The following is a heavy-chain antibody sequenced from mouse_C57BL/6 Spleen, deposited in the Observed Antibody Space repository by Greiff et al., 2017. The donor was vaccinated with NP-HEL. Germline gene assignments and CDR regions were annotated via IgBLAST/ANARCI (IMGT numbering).Heavy chain of an antibody. CDR2: IDPEDGDT. D-gene: IGHD2-5*01. CDR1: GFNIKDYY. V-gene: IGHV14-1*01. J-gene: IGHJ3*01. Sequence: EVQLQQSGAELVRPGASVKLSCTASGFNIKDYYMHWVKQRPEQGLEWIGRIDPEDGDTEYAPKFQGKATMTADTSSNTAYLQLSSLTSEDTAVYYCTTCGYYSNYPWFAYWGQGTLVTVSA. CDR3: TTCGYYSNYPWFAY.